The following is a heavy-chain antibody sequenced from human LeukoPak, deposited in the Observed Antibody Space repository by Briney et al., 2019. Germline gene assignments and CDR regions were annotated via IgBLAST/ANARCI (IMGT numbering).Heavy chain of an antibody. Sequence: PGGSLRLSCPASGFTFSSYAMHWVRQAPGKGLEYVSAISSNGGSTYYADSVKGRFTISRDNSKNTLYLQMSSLRAEDTAVYYCVKVGISGASYYHGMDVWGKGTTVTVSS. CDR3: VKVGISGASYYHGMDV. J-gene: IGHJ6*04. D-gene: IGHD3-10*01. CDR1: GFTFSSYA. V-gene: IGHV3-64D*06. CDR2: ISSNGGST.